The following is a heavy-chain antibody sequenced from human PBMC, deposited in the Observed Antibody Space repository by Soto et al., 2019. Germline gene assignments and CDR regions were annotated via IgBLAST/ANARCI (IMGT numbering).Heavy chain of an antibody. CDR3: AHLLLRYFDLFPLAYAY. J-gene: IGHJ4*02. D-gene: IGHD3-9*01. Sequence: QITLKESGPTLVKPTQTLTLTCTFSGISLNTSAVGVGWIRQPPGKALEWLALIYWDDHKRYSPSLKSRLTIPKHTSTPHVLLTIPNMAPLATATYSCAHLLLRYFDLFPLAYAYWRQGTLVTVSS. CDR1: GISLNTSAVG. CDR2: IYWDDHK. V-gene: IGHV2-5*02.